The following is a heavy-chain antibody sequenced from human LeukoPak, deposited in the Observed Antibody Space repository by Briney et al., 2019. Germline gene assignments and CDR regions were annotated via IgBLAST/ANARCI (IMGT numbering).Heavy chain of an antibody. D-gene: IGHD3-9*01. Sequence: GGSLRLSCAASGFTFSDYYMSWIRQAPGKGLEWVSYISSSGSTIYYADSVKGRFTISRDNAKNSLYLQMNSLRAEDTAVYYCARPTTDYDILTGYSGWGQGTLVTVSS. V-gene: IGHV3-11*01. CDR1: GFTFSDYY. CDR3: ARPTTDYDILTGYSG. J-gene: IGHJ4*02. CDR2: ISSSGSTI.